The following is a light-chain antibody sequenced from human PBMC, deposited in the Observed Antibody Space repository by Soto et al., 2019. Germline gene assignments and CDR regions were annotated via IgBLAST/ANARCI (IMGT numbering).Light chain of an antibody. CDR2: AAS. CDR1: QSISNY. Sequence: DIQMTQSPSSLSASVGDRVTITCRASQSISNYLNWYQQKPGKAPKLLIYAASSLQSGVPSRFSGGGSGTDFTLTVSSLQPEDFATYSCQQSYSTPFTFCPGTKVDIK. J-gene: IGKJ3*01. CDR3: QQSYSTPFT. V-gene: IGKV1-39*01.